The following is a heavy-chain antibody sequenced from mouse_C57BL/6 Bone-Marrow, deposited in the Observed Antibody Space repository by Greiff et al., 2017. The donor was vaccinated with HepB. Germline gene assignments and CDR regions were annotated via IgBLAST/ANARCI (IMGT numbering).Heavy chain of an antibody. J-gene: IGHJ2*01. CDR1: GYTFTSYG. V-gene: IGHV1-64*01. CDR2: IHPNSGST. Sequence: QVQLQQPGAELVKPGASVKLSCKASGYTFTSYGRHWVKQRPGQGLEWIGMIHPNSGSTNYNEKFKSKATLTVDKSSSTAYMQLSSLTSEDSAVYYCARGSRYYFDYWGQGTTLTVSS. CDR3: ARGSRYYFDY. D-gene: IGHD1-1*01.